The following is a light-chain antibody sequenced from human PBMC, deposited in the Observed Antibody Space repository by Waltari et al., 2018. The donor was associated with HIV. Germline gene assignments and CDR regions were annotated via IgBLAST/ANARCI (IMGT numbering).Light chain of an antibody. CDR1: RVHTSNA. V-gene: IGLV4-69*01. CDR3: QAWGAGIRV. CDR2: INTDGSH. Sequence: QLVLTQSPSASPSLGASVKLTCTLSRVHTSNAIAWHPQQPEKGPRFLLKINTDGSHDRGDGIPDRFSGSSSGAERYLTISSLQSEDEADYYCQAWGAGIRVFGGGTKLTVL. J-gene: IGLJ3*02.